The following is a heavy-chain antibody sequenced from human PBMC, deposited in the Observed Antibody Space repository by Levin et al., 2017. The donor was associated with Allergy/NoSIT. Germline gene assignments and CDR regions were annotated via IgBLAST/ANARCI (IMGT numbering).Heavy chain of an antibody. CDR3: ARDKAGGYDILTGFAKRPFDS. D-gene: IGHD3-9*01. V-gene: IGHV3-30-3*01. Sequence: LSLTCAASGFTFSTYAMHWVRQAPGKGLEWVAVISYDGSNKYNADSVKGRFTISRDNSKNTLYLQMNSLRAEDTALYYCARDKAGGYDILTGFAKRPFDSWGQGTLVTVSS. J-gene: IGHJ4*02. CDR1: GFTFSTYA. CDR2: ISYDGSNK.